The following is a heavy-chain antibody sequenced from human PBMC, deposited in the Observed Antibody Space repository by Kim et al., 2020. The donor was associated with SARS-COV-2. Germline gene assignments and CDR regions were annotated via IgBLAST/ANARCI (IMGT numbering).Heavy chain of an antibody. J-gene: IGHJ6*01. CDR1: GFTFSNYV. CDR2: ITGSGSTT. D-gene: IGHD1-26*01. V-gene: IGHV3-23*01. Sequence: GGSLRLSCAASGFTFSNYVMNWVRQAPGKGLEWVSGITGSGSTTYYAASVEGRFTMSRDNSKDTLYLQMNSLRAEDTAVYYWASLVGGTYYYYRGVDVWG. CDR3: ASLVGGTYYYYRGVDV.